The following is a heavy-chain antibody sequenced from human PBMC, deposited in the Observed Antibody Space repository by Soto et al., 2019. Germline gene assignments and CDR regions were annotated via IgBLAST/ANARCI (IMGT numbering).Heavy chain of an antibody. CDR3: ARDLPTMDV. V-gene: IGHV1-18*01. Sequence: QVQLVQSGAEVKKPGASVKVSCKASGYTFTSYGISWVRQAPGQGLEGKGWIRAYNGNTNCAQKLKGRVTMTTATSTSPADMELRSLRSDDTAVYYCARDLPTMDVWGQGTAVTVSS. J-gene: IGHJ6*02. CDR2: IRAYNGNT. CDR1: GYTFTSYG.